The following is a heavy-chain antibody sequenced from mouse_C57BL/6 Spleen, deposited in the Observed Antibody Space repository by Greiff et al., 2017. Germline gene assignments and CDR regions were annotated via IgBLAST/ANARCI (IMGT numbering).Heavy chain of an antibody. J-gene: IGHJ4*01. CDR1: GYTFTDYY. CDR2: INPNNGGT. CDR3: ARSTPYGGYAMDY. V-gene: IGHV1-26*01. Sequence: EVQLQQSGPELVKPGASVKISCKASGYTFTDYYMNWVKQSHGKSLEWIGDINPNNGGTSYNQKFKGKATLTVDKSSSTAYMELRSLTSEDSAVYYCARSTPYGGYAMDYWGQGTSVTVSS. D-gene: IGHD1-1*01.